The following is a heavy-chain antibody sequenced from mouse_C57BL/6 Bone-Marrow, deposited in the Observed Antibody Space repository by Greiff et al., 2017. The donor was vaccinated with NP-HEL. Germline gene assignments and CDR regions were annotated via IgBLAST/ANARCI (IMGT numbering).Heavy chain of an antibody. D-gene: IGHD1-1*02. J-gene: IGHJ3*01. V-gene: IGHV5-4*01. CDR2: ISDGGSYT. CDR1: GFTFSSYA. CDR3: ARDGVDWFAY. Sequence: EVKVVESGGGLVKPGGSLKLSCAASGFTFSSYALSWVRQTPEKRLEWVATISDGGSYTYYPDNVKGRFTISRDNSKNNLYLQMSHLKSDDTAMYYCARDGVDWFAYWGQVTLVTVSA.